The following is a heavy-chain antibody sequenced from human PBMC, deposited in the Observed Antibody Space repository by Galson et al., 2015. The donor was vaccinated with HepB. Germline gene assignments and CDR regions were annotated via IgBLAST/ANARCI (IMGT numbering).Heavy chain of an antibody. D-gene: IGHD5-18*01. CDR2: VIPVFDIA. Sequence: SVKVSCKASGGTFSSYTFSWVRQAPGQGLEWMGRVIPVFDIANYAQKFQGRVTITADKSTGTAYMEVSRLRYEDTAVYYCATELPGGYGLDPWGQGTLVIVSS. CDR1: GGTFSSYT. CDR3: ATELPGGYGLDP. V-gene: IGHV1-69*04. J-gene: IGHJ5*02.